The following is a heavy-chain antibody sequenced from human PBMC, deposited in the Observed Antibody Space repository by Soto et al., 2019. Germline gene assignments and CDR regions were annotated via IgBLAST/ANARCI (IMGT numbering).Heavy chain of an antibody. CDR2: IYHNGIT. CDR1: GTSISSTYW. Sequence: QVELKQSGPGLVRPSGTLSLTCRVSGTSISSTYWWTWVRQSPGKGLEWIGEIYHNGITKCNPSLKSRVILSVDKSNNQFSLKLTSVTAADTAVYYCATVPPRIVVVLAEFPTWGQGTLVTVSS. J-gene: IGHJ4*02. D-gene: IGHD2-21*01. CDR3: ATVPPRIVVVLAEFPT. V-gene: IGHV4-4*02.